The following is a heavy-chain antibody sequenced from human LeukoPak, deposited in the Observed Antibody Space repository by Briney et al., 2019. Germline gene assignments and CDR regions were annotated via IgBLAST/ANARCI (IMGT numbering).Heavy chain of an antibody. D-gene: IGHD3-22*01. CDR3: AADPYYDSSGTAQH. Sequence: SVKDSCKASGFTFTSSAMQWVRQARGQRLEWIGWIVVGSGNTNYAQKFQERVTITRDMSTSTAYMELSSLRSEDTAVYYCAADPYYDSSGTAQHWGQGTLVTVSS. CDR2: IVVGSGNT. J-gene: IGHJ1*01. V-gene: IGHV1-58*02. CDR1: GFTFTSSA.